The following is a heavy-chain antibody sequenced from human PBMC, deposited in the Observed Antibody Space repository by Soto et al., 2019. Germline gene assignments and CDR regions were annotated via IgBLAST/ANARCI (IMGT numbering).Heavy chain of an antibody. CDR3: ARYRGSGYSYGPNFDY. V-gene: IGHV1-46*01. CDR2: INPSGGST. D-gene: IGHD5-18*01. CDR1: GYTFTSYY. J-gene: IGHJ4*02. Sequence: GASVKVSCKASGYTFTSYYMRWVRQAPGQGLEWMGIINPSGGSTSYAQKFQGRVTMTRDTSTSTVYMELSSLRSEDTAVYYCARYRGSGYSYGPNFDYWGQGTLVTVSS.